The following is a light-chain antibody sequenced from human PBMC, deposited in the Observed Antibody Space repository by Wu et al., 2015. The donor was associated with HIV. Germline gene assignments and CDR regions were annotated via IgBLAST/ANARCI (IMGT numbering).Light chain of an antibody. Sequence: EIVLTQSPLTLSLSPGERASLSCRASQSISRSLVWFQQNLARLPGSSSMIHPTGSLASHPGSVAVGLGHTSLSTSANLEPDDFAIYYCQQSSNGPLTFGQGTRLDIK. CDR1: QSISRS. J-gene: IGKJ5*01. CDR3: QQSSNGPLT. V-gene: IGKV3-11*01. CDR2: IHP.